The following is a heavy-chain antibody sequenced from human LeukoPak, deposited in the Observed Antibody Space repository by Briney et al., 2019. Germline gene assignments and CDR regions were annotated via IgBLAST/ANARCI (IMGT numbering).Heavy chain of an antibody. CDR1: GGSVTTYY. D-gene: IGHD3-10*01. V-gene: IGHV4-4*07. J-gene: IGHJ3*02. CDR3: ARVYGSRAFDI. Sequence: PSETLSLTCTVSGGSVTTYYWSWIRQPAGKGLEWIGRIYTSGSTNYNPSLESRVTISADTSKNRFSLKMSSVTAADTAVYYCARVYGSRAFDIWGQGTLVTVSS. CDR2: IYTSGST.